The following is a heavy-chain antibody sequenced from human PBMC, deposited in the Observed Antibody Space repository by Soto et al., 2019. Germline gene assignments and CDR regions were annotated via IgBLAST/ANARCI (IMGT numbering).Heavy chain of an antibody. V-gene: IGHV3-23*01. CDR2: VSASGLNT. J-gene: IGHJ4*02. CDR1: GFTFSTYA. CDR3: AKDRPRRTFGDFFDY. D-gene: IGHD2-15*01. Sequence: EVQLLESGGKLVQPGGSLTLSCAASGFTFSTYAMAWVRQAPGKGLEWVSGVSASGLNTDYADPVKGRFYISRDNSKDDVSLHMNSLRAEATALYDCAKDRPRRTFGDFFDYWGQGTPVTVSS.